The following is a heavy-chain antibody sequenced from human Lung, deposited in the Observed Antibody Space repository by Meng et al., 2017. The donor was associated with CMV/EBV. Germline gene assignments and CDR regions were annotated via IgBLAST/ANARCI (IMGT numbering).Heavy chain of an antibody. CDR1: GFTLSSYA. CDR2: LSYDGSNK. Sequence: GGSLRLXCEASGFTLSSYAMHWVRQAPGKGLEWVAVLSYDGSNKFYADSVKGRFTISRDNSKNTLFLQMNRLRAEDTAVYYCARGYQLFNYFDYWGQGRLVTVSS. D-gene: IGHD1-1*01. CDR3: ARGYQLFNYFDY. J-gene: IGHJ4*02. V-gene: IGHV3-30*04.